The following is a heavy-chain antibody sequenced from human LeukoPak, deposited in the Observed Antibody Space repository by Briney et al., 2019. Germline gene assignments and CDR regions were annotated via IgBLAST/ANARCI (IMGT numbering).Heavy chain of an antibody. CDR1: GFVFPTYA. V-gene: IGHV3-23*01. CDR2: ISSSGDNT. Sequence: QPGGSLRLSCAASGFVFPTYAMGWVRQAPGKGLEWVSAISSSGDNTYYADSVEGQFTISRDNSKNTLDLQMNSLRAEDTAMYHCAKVKALDAVASYFDYWGQGTLVTVSS. CDR3: AKVKALDAVASYFDY. D-gene: IGHD2-8*01. J-gene: IGHJ4*02.